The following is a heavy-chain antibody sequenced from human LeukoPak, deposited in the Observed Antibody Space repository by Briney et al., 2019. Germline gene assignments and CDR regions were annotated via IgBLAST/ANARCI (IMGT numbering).Heavy chain of an antibody. Sequence: WASVKVSCKASGYTFIDYYIHWVRQAPGQGLEWLGWINPNSGGTNYAQKVQGRVNLIRETSINTAYMELSRLTSDDTALHYCARSGSRGRSYDDAFDIWGQGTMVTVSS. CDR2: INPNSGGT. CDR3: ARSGSRGRSYDDAFDI. CDR1: GYTFIDYY. J-gene: IGHJ3*02. V-gene: IGHV1-2*02. D-gene: IGHD3-16*01.